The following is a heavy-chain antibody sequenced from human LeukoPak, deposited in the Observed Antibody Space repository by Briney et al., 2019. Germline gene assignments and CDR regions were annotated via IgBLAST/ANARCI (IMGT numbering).Heavy chain of an antibody. Sequence: GESLKISCKGSGYSFTSYWIGWVRQMAGKGLEWMGIIYPGDSDTRYSPSFQGQVTISADKSISTAYLQWSSLKASDTAMYYCARSDYYGSGSYPWDWFDPWGQGTLVTVSS. CDR1: GYSFTSYW. J-gene: IGHJ5*02. CDR2: IYPGDSDT. D-gene: IGHD3-10*01. V-gene: IGHV5-51*01. CDR3: ARSDYYGSGSYPWDWFDP.